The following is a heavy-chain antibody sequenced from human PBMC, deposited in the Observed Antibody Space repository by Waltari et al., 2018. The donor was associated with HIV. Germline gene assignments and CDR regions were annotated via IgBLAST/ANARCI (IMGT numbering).Heavy chain of an antibody. V-gene: IGHV4-39*01. Sequence: QLQLQESGPGLVKPSETLSLTCTVSGGSIRSSSYYWGWIRQPPGKGLEWIGSIYYSGSTYYNPSLKSRVTISVDTSKNQFSLKLSSVTAADTAVYYCARGSYGDLDAFDIWGQGTMVTVSS. CDR2: IYYSGST. D-gene: IGHD4-17*01. J-gene: IGHJ3*02. CDR1: GGSIRSSSYY. CDR3: ARGSYGDLDAFDI.